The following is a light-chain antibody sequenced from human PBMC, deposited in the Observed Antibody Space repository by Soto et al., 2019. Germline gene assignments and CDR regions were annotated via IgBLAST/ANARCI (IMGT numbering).Light chain of an antibody. V-gene: IGLV2-8*01. CDR2: EVN. CDR1: SSDVGAYKY. J-gene: IGLJ1*01. CDR3: SSYGGSNNFYV. Sequence: QSVLTQPPSASGSPGQSVTISCTGTSSDVGAYKYVSWYQQHPGKAPKVMIYEVNKRPSGVPDRFSGSKSGNTASLTVSGLQAEDEANYYCSSYGGSNNFYVFGPGTKVTVL.